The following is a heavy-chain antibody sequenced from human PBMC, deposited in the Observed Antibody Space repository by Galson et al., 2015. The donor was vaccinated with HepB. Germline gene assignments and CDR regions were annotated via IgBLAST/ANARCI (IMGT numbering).Heavy chain of an antibody. CDR1: GYTFTGYY. Sequence: SVKVSCKASGYTFTGYYMHWVRQAPGQGLEWMGWINPNSGGTNYAQKFQGWVTMTRDTSISTAYMELSRLRSDDTVVYYCARDRGGIRSTGMDVWGQGTTVTVSS. CDR2: INPNSGGT. D-gene: IGHD3-16*01. V-gene: IGHV1-2*04. CDR3: ARDRGGIRSTGMDV. J-gene: IGHJ6*02.